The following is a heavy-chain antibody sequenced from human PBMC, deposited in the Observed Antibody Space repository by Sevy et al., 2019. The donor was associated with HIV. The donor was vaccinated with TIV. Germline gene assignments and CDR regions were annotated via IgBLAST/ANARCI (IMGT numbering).Heavy chain of an antibody. CDR1: GFTFSSYA. V-gene: IGHV3-23*01. CDR2: ISGSGGST. CDR3: ATSVLRILEWLFPFDY. D-gene: IGHD3-3*01. J-gene: IGHJ4*02. Sequence: GGSLRLSCAASGFTFSSYAMSWVRQAPGKGLEWVSAISGSGGSTYYADSVKGRFTISRDNSKNTLYLQMNSLRAEDTAVYYCATSVLRILEWLFPFDYWGQGTLVTVSS.